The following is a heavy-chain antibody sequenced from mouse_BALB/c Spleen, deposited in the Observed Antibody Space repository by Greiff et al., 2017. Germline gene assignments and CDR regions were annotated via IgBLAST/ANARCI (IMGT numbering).Heavy chain of an antibody. V-gene: IGHV3-6*02. CDR3: AKYDGYFYYAMDY. D-gene: IGHD2-3*01. CDR2: ISYDGSN. CDR1: GYSITSGYY. Sequence: EVQLQQSGPGLVKPSQSLSLTCSVTGYSITSGYYWNWIRQFPGNKLEWMGYISYDGSNNYNPSLKNRISITRDTSKNQFFLKLNSVTTEDTATYYCAKYDGYFYYAMDYWGQGTSVTVSS. J-gene: IGHJ4*01.